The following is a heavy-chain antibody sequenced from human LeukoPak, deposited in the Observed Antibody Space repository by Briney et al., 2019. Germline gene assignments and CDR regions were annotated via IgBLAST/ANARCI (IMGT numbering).Heavy chain of an antibody. CDR2: IWYDGSNK. V-gene: IGHV3-33*01. CDR1: GFTFSSYG. Sequence: PGRSLRLSCAASGFTFSSYGMHWVRQAPGKGLEWVAVIWYDGSNKYYADSVKGRFTISRDNSKNTLYLQMNSLRAEDTAVYYCVKGRSGTLYYFDYWGQGTLVTVSS. D-gene: IGHD3-10*01. J-gene: IGHJ4*02. CDR3: VKGRSGTLYYFDY.